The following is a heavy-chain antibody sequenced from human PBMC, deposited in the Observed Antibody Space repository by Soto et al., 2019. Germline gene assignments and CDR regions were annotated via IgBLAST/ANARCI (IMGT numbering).Heavy chain of an antibody. V-gene: IGHV4-31*11. CDR3: AREDAARIERWFDA. J-gene: IGHJ5*02. CDR2: IYSSGST. CDR1: GGSIISASYS. Sequence: QVQLQESGPRLVKRSQTLSLSCAVSGGSIISASYSWNWIRQSPGRGLEWIGHIYSSGSTYYNPSLKSRVSISVDTSNNQFSLKLTSVTAADTAVYFCAREDAARIERWFDAWGQGILVTVSS. D-gene: IGHD6-6*01.